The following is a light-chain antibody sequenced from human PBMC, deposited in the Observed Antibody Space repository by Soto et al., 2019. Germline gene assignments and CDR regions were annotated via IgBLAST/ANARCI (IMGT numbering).Light chain of an antibody. Sequence: DIQMTQSPSTLSASVGYRVTITCRASQSISSWLAWYQQKPGKAPKLLIYDASTLQSGVPSRFSGSGSGTEFTLTISSLQPEDFATYYCQQINSFPVTFGGGTKVDIK. J-gene: IGKJ4*01. CDR3: QQINSFPVT. CDR1: QSISSW. CDR2: DAS. V-gene: IGKV1-5*01.